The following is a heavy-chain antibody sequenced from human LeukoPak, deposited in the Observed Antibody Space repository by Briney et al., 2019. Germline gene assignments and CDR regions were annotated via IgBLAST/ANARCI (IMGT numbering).Heavy chain of an antibody. J-gene: IGHJ4*02. Sequence: PGGSLRIFCAAASFTVNSNYMSWGRQAPGKGLEWVSVIYSTDSTYYADSVKGRFTISRDNSKNTLFLQIDSLRAKDSAVYYCAREQRRRPVVFGFGELLGALGYCGQGTLVTVSS. D-gene: IGHD3-10*01. CDR2: IYSTDST. CDR1: SFTVNSNY. V-gene: IGHV3-53*01. CDR3: AREQRRRPVVFGFGELLGALGY.